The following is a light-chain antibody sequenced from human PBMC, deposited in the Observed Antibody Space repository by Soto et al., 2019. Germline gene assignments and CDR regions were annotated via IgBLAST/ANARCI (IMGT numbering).Light chain of an antibody. V-gene: IGLV2-8*01. J-gene: IGLJ1*01. CDR2: EVV. CDR1: KSDIGVYDF. CDR3: CSYAGSYTYV. Sequence: QSVLTQPPSASGSPGQSVTISCTGTKSDIGVYDFVSWYQHHPGKAPRLIIYEVVQRPSGVPDRFSVSKSGNTASLTISGLQAEDEADYYCCSYAGSYTYVFGTGTKVTVL.